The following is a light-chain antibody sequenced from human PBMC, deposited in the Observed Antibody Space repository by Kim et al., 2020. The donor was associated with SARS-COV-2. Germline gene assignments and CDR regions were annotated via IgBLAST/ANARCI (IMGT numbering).Light chain of an antibody. CDR3: QQANSFPYT. V-gene: IGKV1-17*01. Sequence: SASVGDRVTITCRASQDIRNDLGWYQQNPGRAPKRLIYGASSLQSGVPSRFSGSGSGTEFTLTISSLQPEDFATYYCQQANSFPYTFGQGTKLEIK. CDR1: QDIRND. J-gene: IGKJ2*01. CDR2: GAS.